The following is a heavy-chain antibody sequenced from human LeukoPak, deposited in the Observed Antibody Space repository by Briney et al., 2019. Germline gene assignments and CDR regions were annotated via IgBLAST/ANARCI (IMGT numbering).Heavy chain of an antibody. J-gene: IGHJ4*02. CDR1: GFTFSSYG. CDR3: AKDLITMVRAIDY. CDR2: ISGSGGST. D-gene: IGHD3-10*01. Sequence: GGTLRLSCAASGFTFSSYGVSWVRQAPGKGLEWVSAISGSGGSTYYADSVKGRFTISRDNSKNTLYLQMNSLKAEDTAVYYCAKDLITMVRAIDYWGQGTLVTVSS. V-gene: IGHV3-23*01.